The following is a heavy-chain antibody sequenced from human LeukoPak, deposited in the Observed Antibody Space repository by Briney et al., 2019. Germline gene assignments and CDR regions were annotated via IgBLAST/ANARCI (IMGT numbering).Heavy chain of an antibody. CDR2: IYHSGST. Sequence: SETLSLTCAVSGGSISSSNWWSWVRQPPGKGLEWIGEIYHSGSTNYNPSLKSRVTISVDTSKNQFSLKLSSVTAADTAVYYCAREFCSSTRCYGAFDYWGQGILVTVSS. V-gene: IGHV4-4*02. J-gene: IGHJ4*02. D-gene: IGHD2-2*01. CDR3: AREFCSSTRCYGAFDY. CDR1: GGSISSSNW.